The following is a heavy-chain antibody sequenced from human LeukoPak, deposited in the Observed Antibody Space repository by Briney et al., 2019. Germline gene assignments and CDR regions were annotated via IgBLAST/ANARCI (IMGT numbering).Heavy chain of an antibody. V-gene: IGHV3-11*01. D-gene: IGHD1-26*01. CDR2: ISGSGRAI. Sequence: PGGSLRLSCAVSGFVFSDLYMSWFRQAPGKRPEWLAYISGSGRAIFDADSVKGRFTISRDNAKSELYLQMNSLRVEDTAVYYCARVLGGSSDPPDYWGQGTLVSVSS. CDR3: ARVLGGSSDPPDY. J-gene: IGHJ4*02. CDR1: GFVFSDLY.